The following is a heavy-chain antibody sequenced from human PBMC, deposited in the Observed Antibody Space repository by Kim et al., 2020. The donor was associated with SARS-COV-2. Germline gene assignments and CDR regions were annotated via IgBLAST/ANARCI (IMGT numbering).Heavy chain of an antibody. CDR1: GFTFSSYN. CDR2: ISSSSGTI. CDR3: VIMEGTRPPRFCGSASCYGTFDS. Sequence: GGSLRLSCAASGFTFSSYNMNWVRQAPGKGLEWVSYISSSSGTIFYADSVKGRFTISRDNAKNSLYLQMNSLRDEDTAVYYCVIMEGTRPPRFCGSASCYGTFDSWGQGTLVTVSS. D-gene: IGHD2-2*01. V-gene: IGHV3-48*02. J-gene: IGHJ4*02.